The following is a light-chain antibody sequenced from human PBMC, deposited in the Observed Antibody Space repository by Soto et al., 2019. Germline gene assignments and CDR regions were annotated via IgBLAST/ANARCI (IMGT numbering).Light chain of an antibody. CDR3: QQYNNWLPIT. Sequence: EIVMTQSPATLSVSPGERATLSCRASQSVSSNLAWYQQKPSQAPRLLIYGASTRATGIPARFSGSGSGTEFTLTISSLQSEDFAVYYCQQYNNWLPITFGQGTRLEIK. V-gene: IGKV3-15*01. J-gene: IGKJ5*01. CDR1: QSVSSN. CDR2: GAS.